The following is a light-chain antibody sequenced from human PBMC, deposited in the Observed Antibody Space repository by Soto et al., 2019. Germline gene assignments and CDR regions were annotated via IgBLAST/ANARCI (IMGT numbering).Light chain of an antibody. V-gene: IGLV2-14*01. J-gene: IGLJ3*02. CDR1: SSEVGGYNY. Sequence: QSVLTQPASVSGSPGQSITISWTGTSSEVGGYNYVSWYQQHPGKAPKLMIYDVSNRPSGVSNRFSGSKSGNTASLTISGLKAEDEADYYCSSYTSSSTRVFGGGTQLTVL. CDR3: SSYTSSSTRV. CDR2: DVS.